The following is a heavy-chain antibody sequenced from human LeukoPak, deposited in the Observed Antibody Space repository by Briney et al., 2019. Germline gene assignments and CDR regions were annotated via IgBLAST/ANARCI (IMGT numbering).Heavy chain of an antibody. Sequence: GASVKVSCKASSYTFSNYGISWVRQAPGQGLEWMGRINPNSGGTDYAQRFQDRVAMTRDTSISTAFMELSRLRSDDTAVYYCARQEVADTWGQGTLVTVSS. D-gene: IGHD6-13*01. V-gene: IGHV1-2*06. CDR2: INPNSGGT. J-gene: IGHJ5*02. CDR3: ARQEVADT. CDR1: SYTFSNYG.